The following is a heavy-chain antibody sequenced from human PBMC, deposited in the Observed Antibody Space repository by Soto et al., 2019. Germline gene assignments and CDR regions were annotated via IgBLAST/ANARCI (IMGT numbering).Heavy chain of an antibody. V-gene: IGHV1-69*13. J-gene: IGHJ6*02. CDR3: ARDNVEMATKGYYYGMDV. CDR2: IIPIFPTP. D-gene: IGHD5-12*01. Sequence: SVKVSCKASGGTFGNSAISWVRQTPGQGLEWLGGIIPIFPTPDYAQKFQGRVTITADESTSTAYMELSSLRSEDTAVYYCARDNVEMATKGYYYGMDVWGQGTTVTVSS. CDR1: GGTFGNSA.